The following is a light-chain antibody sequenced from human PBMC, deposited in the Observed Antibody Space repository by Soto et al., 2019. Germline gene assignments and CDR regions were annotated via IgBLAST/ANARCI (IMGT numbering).Light chain of an antibody. V-gene: IGLV2-14*01. J-gene: IGLJ1*01. CDR1: SXDVGGYNY. CDR3: SSYTSSSTL. Sequence: QSALTQPASVSGSPGQSITISCTGTSXDVGGYNYVSWYQQHPGKAPKLMIYEVNYRPSGVSNRFSGSKSGDTASLTISGLQPEDEADYYCSSYTSSSTLFGTGTKVTVL. CDR2: EVN.